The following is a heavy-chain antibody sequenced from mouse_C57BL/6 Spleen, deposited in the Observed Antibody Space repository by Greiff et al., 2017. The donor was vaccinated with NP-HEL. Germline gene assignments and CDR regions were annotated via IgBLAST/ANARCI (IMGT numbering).Heavy chain of an antibody. Sequence: VQLVESGPELVKPGASVKISCKASGYAFSSSWMNWVKQRPGKGLEWIGRIYPGDGDTNYNGKFKGKATLTADKSSSTAYMQLSSLTSEDSAVYFCARSGNWDLRDYFDYWGQGTTLTVSS. CDR1: GYAFSSSW. CDR3: ARSGNWDLRDYFDY. J-gene: IGHJ2*01. CDR2: IYPGDGDT. V-gene: IGHV1-82*01. D-gene: IGHD4-1*01.